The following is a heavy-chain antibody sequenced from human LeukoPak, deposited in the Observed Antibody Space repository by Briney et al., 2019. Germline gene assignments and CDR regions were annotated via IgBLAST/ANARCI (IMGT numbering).Heavy chain of an antibody. Sequence: PSQTLSLTCAVSGDSVTSGAYSWTWIRQPPGKGLEWIGYFYHSGSTYYNPSLKSRVTISVDRSKNQFSLKLGSVTAAGTAVYYCASVPAAAHRGYFDFWGQGTLVTVSS. V-gene: IGHV4-30-2*01. CDR3: ASVPAAAHRGYFDF. D-gene: IGHD6-13*01. J-gene: IGHJ4*02. CDR2: FYHSGST. CDR1: GDSVTSGAYS.